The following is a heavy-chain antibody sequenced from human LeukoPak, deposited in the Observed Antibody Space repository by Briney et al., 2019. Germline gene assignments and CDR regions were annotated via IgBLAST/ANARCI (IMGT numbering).Heavy chain of an antibody. J-gene: IGHJ6*02. CDR3: ARDSCTNCYYYYGMDV. Sequence: GGSLRLSCAASGFTFSSYAMHWVRQAPGKGLEWVAVISYDGSNKYYADSVKGRFTISRDNSKNTLYLQMNSLRAEDTAVYYCARDSCTNCYYYYGMDVWGQGTTVTVSS. CDR2: ISYDGSNK. V-gene: IGHV3-30*04. D-gene: IGHD2-8*01. CDR1: GFTFSSYA.